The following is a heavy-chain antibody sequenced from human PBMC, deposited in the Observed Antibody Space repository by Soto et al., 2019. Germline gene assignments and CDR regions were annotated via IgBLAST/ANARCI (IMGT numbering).Heavy chain of an antibody. CDR3: ARDRVYYYDNSGYYNFDY. Sequence: VQLVESGGGVVQPGRSLRVSCAASGFTFSNYAMHWVRQAPGKGLEWVAVVSYDGSKQFYADSVEGRFTIYRDSSKSTLYLHMDNLRDEDTALYYCARDRVYYYDNSGYYNFDYWGQGTLVTVSS. CDR1: GFTFSNYA. CDR2: VSYDGSKQ. J-gene: IGHJ4*02. D-gene: IGHD3-22*01. V-gene: IGHV3-30-3*01.